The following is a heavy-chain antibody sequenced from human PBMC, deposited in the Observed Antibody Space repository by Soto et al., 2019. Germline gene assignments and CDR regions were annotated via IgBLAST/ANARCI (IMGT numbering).Heavy chain of an antibody. CDR1: GGSISSGGYY. D-gene: IGHD3-10*01. V-gene: IGHV4-31*03. CDR3: ATHQGYYGSGSYCFDY. Sequence: PSETLSLTCTVSGGSISSGGYYWSWIRQHPGKGLEWIGYIYYSGSTYYNPSLKSRVTISVDTSKNQFSLKLSSMTAADAAVYNCATHQGYYGSGSYCFDYWGLGTQVTVSS. J-gene: IGHJ4*02. CDR2: IYYSGST.